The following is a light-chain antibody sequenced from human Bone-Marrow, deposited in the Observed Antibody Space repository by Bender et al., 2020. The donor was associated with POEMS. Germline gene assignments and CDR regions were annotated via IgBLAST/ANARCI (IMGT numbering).Light chain of an antibody. CDR2: EGT. CDR1: KSDAGNYL. Sequence: QSALTQPASVSGSPGQSITISCSGFKSDAGNYLVSWYQQHPGKGPKLLIYEGTKRPSGVPDRFSGSKSGNTASLTISGLQTGDEADYYCTSFAGSSVIFGGGTRLTVL. V-gene: IGLV2-14*02. J-gene: IGLJ2*01. CDR3: TSFAGSSVI.